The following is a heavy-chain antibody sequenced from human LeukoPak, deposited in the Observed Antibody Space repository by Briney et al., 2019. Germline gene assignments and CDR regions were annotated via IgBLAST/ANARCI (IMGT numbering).Heavy chain of an antibody. Sequence: GGSLRLSCAASGFTVSSNYMSWVRQAPGKGLEWVSVIYSGGSTYYADSVKGRFTISRDNSKNTLYLQMNSLRAEDTAVYYCARVHVVVPAALSGAGYWRQGTLVTVSS. CDR2: IYSGGST. CDR1: GFTVSSNY. D-gene: IGHD2-2*01. V-gene: IGHV3-66*01. CDR3: ARVHVVVPAALSGAGY. J-gene: IGHJ4*02.